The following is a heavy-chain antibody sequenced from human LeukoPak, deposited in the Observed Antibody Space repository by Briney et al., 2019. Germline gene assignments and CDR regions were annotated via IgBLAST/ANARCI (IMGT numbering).Heavy chain of an antibody. V-gene: IGHV4-59*01. J-gene: IGHJ3*02. CDR1: GGSISSYY. CDR3: ARGVAPYDSSGYYLRKGAFDI. Sequence: PSETLSLTCTVSGGSISSYYWSWIRQPPGKGLEWIRYIYYSGSTNYNPSLKSRVTISVDTSKNQFSLKLSSVTAADTAVYYCARGVAPYDSSGYYLRKGAFDIWGRGTMVTVSS. D-gene: IGHD3-22*01. CDR2: IYYSGST.